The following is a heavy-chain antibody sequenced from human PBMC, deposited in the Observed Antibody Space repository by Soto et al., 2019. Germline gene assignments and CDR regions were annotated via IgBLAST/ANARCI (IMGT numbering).Heavy chain of an antibody. D-gene: IGHD3-22*01. Sequence: GARRLSSADSGFTFSNYDMNCVRQAPWKVREWVSYINGSGRIIYYADSVKGRFTISRDSAKKSLFLQTNSLSAEDTALYYCARGDDNSGYYYAFDSWGQGTPVTVSS. V-gene: IGHV3-48*03. CDR1: GFTFSNYD. CDR2: INGSGRII. CDR3: ARGDDNSGYYYAFDS. J-gene: IGHJ4*02.